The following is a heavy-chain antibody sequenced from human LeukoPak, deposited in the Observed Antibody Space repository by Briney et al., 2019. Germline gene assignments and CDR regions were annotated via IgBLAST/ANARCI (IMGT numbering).Heavy chain of an antibody. D-gene: IGHD6-19*01. CDR1: EYTFTSYD. CDR2: MNPNSGNT. Sequence: ASVKVSCKASEYTFTSYDINWVRQATGQGLEWMGWMNPNSGNTGYAQKFQGRVTMTRNTSIRTAYMELSSLRSDDTAVYYCARVYSSGWYLPSTAKEFDYWGQGTLVTVSS. CDR3: ARVYSSGWYLPSTAKEFDY. J-gene: IGHJ4*02. V-gene: IGHV1-8*01.